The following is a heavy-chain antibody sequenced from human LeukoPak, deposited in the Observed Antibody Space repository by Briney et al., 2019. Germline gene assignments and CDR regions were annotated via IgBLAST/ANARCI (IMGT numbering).Heavy chain of an antibody. V-gene: IGHV1-18*01. J-gene: IGHJ3*02. CDR3: ARPRSSWYSDAFDI. D-gene: IGHD6-13*01. CDR1: GYTFTSYG. CDR2: ISAYNGNT. Sequence: ASVKVSCKASGYTFTSYGISWVRQAPGQGLEWMGWISAYNGNTNYAQKFQGSVTMSRDTSISTAYMELRRLRSDDTAVYYCARPRSSWYSDAFDIWGQGTMVTVSS.